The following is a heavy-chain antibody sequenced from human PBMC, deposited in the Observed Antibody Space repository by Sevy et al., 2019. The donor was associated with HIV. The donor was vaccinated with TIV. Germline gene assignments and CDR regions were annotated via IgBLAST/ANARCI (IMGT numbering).Heavy chain of an antibody. Sequence: GGSLRLSCAASGFTPSTYGMHWVRQAPGKGLEWVAVIGYDGSNIYYADSVKGRFTISGDNSKNTLFLQMDSLRAEDTAIYYCARDPRMYGDYLLAYFDYWGQGTLVTVS. CDR3: ARDPRMYGDYLLAYFDY. D-gene: IGHD2-8*01. CDR2: IGYDGSNI. CDR1: GFTPSTYG. J-gene: IGHJ4*02. V-gene: IGHV3-33*01.